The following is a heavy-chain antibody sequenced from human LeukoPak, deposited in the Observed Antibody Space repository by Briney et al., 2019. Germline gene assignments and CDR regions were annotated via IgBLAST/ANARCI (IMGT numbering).Heavy chain of an antibody. V-gene: IGHV1-2*02. CDR2: INPNSGGT. CDR1: GYTFTGYY. Sequence: ASVKVSCKASGYTFTGYYMHWVRQAPGQGLEWMGWINPNSGGTNYAQKFQGRVTMTRNTSISTAYMELSSLRSEDTAVYYCARGYGVVVAAIGHWFDPWGQGTLVTVSS. D-gene: IGHD2-15*01. CDR3: ARGYGVVVAAIGHWFDP. J-gene: IGHJ5*02.